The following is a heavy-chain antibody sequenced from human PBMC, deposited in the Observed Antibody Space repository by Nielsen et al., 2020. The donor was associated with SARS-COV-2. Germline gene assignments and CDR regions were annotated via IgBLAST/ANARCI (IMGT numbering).Heavy chain of an antibody. CDR3: ARDNWGRMDV. CDR1: GFTFSTSH. Sequence: GESLKISCAASGFTFSTSHLTWVRQAAGKGLDWVSVIYTDGSTSHADSVKGRFTISRDNSKNTLYLQMNSLRAEDTAVYYCARDNWGRMDVWGQGTTVTVSS. V-gene: IGHV3-66*01. CDR2: IYTDGST. D-gene: IGHD7-27*01. J-gene: IGHJ6*02.